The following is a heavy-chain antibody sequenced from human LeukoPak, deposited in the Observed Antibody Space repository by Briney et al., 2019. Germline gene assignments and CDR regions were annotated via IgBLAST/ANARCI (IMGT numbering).Heavy chain of an antibody. V-gene: IGHV4-30-2*01. CDR2: IYHSGST. J-gene: IGHJ6*03. D-gene: IGHD3-10*01. CDR1: GGSISSGGYY. Sequence: SQTLSLTCTVSGGSISSGGYYWSWIRQPPGKGLEWIGYIYHSGSTYYNPSLKSRVTISVDRSKNQFSLKLSSVTAADTAVYYCARDSTSGSYYYYYMDVWGKGTTVTVSS. CDR3: ARDSTSGSYYYYYMDV.